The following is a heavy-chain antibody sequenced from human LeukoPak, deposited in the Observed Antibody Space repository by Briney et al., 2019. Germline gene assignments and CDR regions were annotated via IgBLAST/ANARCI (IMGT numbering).Heavy chain of an antibody. V-gene: IGHV4-4*08. D-gene: IGHD1-26*01. J-gene: IGHJ6*03. CDR3: ARAGDGHYYYYYMDV. CDR2: IFPSGLT. Sequence: PSETLSLTCSVSNGSFTNYYWGCIRQPPGKRLEWIGHIFPSGLTNYNPSLNSRVTISLDTAKSQFSLTLKSATAADTAVYYCARAGDGHYYYYYMDVWGTGTPVTVSS. CDR1: NGSFTNYY.